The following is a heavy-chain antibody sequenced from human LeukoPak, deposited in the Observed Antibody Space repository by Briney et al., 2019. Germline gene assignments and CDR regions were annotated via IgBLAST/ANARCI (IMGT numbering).Heavy chain of an antibody. CDR3: ARDRVDPAMISSYYYGMDV. CDR2: IYTSGST. CDR1: GGSISSYY. V-gene: IGHV4-4*07. J-gene: IGHJ6*02. Sequence: SETLSLTCTVSGGSISSYYWSWILQPAGKGLEWIGRIYTSGSTNYNPSLKSRVTMSVDTSKNQFSLKLSSVTAADTAVYYCARDRVDPAMISSYYYGMDVWGQGTTVTVSS. D-gene: IGHD5-18*01.